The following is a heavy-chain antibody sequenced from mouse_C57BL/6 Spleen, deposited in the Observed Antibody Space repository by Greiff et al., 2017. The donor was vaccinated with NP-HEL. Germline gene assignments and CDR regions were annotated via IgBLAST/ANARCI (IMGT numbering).Heavy chain of an antibody. CDR1: GYTFTSYW. CDR2: IDPSDSET. J-gene: IGHJ4*01. Sequence: QVQLQQPGAELVRPGSSVKLSCKASGYTFTSYWMHWVKQRPIQGLEWIGNIDPSDSETHYNQKFKDKATLTVDKSSSTAYMQLSSLTSEDSAVYYCARRGVYGSSHYYAMDYWGQGTSVTVSS. CDR3: ARRGVYGSSHYYAMDY. V-gene: IGHV1-52*01. D-gene: IGHD1-1*01.